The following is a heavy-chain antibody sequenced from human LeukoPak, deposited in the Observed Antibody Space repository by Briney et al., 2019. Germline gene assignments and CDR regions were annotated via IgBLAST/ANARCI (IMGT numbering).Heavy chain of an antibody. D-gene: IGHD3-3*01. CDR2: ISYDGSNK. Sequence: GRSLRLSCAASGFTFSSYAMHWVRQAPGKGLEWVAVISYDGSNKYYADSVKGRFTISRDNSKNTLYLQMNSLRAEDTAVYYRAKGRYYDFWSGYYTYHPMDVWGKGTTVTVSS. CDR1: GFTFSSYA. CDR3: AKGRYYDFWSGYYTYHPMDV. V-gene: IGHV3-30*01. J-gene: IGHJ6*04.